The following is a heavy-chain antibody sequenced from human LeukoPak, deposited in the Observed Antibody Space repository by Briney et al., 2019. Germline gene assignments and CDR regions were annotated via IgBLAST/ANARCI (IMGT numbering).Heavy chain of an antibody. Sequence: GGSLRLSCAASGFISSSYGMHWVRQAPGKGLEWVAFIRYDGSNKYYAESVKGRLTISRDNSKNTLYLQMNSLRAEDTAVYYCAKDRYYYDSSGYSLDYWGQGTLVTVSS. J-gene: IGHJ4*02. D-gene: IGHD3-22*01. CDR2: IRYDGSNK. CDR3: AKDRYYYDSSGYSLDY. CDR1: GFISSSYG. V-gene: IGHV3-30*02.